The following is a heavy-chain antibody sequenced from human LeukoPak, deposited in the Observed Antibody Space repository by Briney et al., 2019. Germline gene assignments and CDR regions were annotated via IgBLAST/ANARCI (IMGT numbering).Heavy chain of an antibody. CDR2: TSSDGSNK. J-gene: IGHJ4*02. D-gene: IGHD3-10*01. CDR3: ARGDHYASGTFLYYFHY. Sequence: GRSLRLSCAASGFTFSSYGMHWVRQAPGKGLQWVAVTSSDGSNKYYADSVKGRFTISRDNSKNTLYLQMNSLSAEDTAVYYCARGDHYASGTFLYYFHYWGQGTLVTVSS. CDR1: GFTFSSYG. V-gene: IGHV3-30*05.